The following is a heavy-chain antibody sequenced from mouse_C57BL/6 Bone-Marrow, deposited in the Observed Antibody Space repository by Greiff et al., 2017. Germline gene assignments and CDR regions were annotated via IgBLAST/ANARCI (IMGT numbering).Heavy chain of an antibody. CDR3: APLYYRFAY. J-gene: IGHJ3*01. V-gene: IGHV1-4*01. CDR1: GYTFTSYT. Sequence: VQLQQSGAELARPGASVKMSCKASGYTFTSYTMHWVKQRPGQGLEWIGYINPSSGYTKYNQKFKDKATLTADKSSSPAYMQLSSLTSEDSAVYYCAPLYYRFAYWGQGTLVTVSA. D-gene: IGHD2-1*01. CDR2: INPSSGYT.